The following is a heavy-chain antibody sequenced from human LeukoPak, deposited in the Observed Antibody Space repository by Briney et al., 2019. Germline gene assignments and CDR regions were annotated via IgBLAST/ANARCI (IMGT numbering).Heavy chain of an antibody. V-gene: IGHV3-64*01. CDR3: ARAAPQGYSYGYSGGFDY. J-gene: IGHJ4*02. D-gene: IGHD5-18*01. CDR2: ISSNGGST. Sequence: PGGSLRLSCAASGFTFSSYAMHWVRQAPGKGLEYVSAISSNGGSTYYANSVKGRFTISRDNSKNTLYLQMGSLRAEDMAVCYCARAAPQGYSYGYSGGFDYWGQGTLVTVSS. CDR1: GFTFSSYA.